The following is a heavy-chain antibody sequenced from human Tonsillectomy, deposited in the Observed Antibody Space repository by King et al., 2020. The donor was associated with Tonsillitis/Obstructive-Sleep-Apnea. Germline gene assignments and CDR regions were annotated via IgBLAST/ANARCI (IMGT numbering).Heavy chain of an antibody. V-gene: IGHV3-21*01. Sequence: QLVQSGGGPVKPGGSLRLSCAASRFSFGAYSMNWVRQAPGKGLEWVSTISDSGDYIDYADSVKGRITISRDNAKNSLYLQMNSLRAEDTAVYYCAREGLYWGQGTLVTVSS. CDR2: ISDSGDYI. J-gene: IGHJ4*02. CDR3: AREGLY. CDR1: RFSFGAYS.